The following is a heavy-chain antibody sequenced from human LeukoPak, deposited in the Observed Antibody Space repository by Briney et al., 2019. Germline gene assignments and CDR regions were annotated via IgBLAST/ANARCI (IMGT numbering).Heavy chain of an antibody. V-gene: IGHV1-18*01. CDR3: ARINEYSSSSVFDY. J-gene: IGHJ4*02. CDR2: ISAYNGNT. CDR1: GYTFTSYG. D-gene: IGHD6-6*01. Sequence: ASVKVSCKASGYTFTSYGISWVRQAPGQGLEWMGWISAYNGNTNYAQKLQGRVTMTTDTSTSTAYMELRCLRSDDTAVYYCARINEYSSSSVFDYWGKGTLVTVSS.